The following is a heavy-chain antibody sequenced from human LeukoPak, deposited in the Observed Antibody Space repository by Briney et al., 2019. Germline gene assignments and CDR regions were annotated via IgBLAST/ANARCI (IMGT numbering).Heavy chain of an antibody. CDR1: GFTFSSYA. J-gene: IGHJ4*02. CDR3: ARGYYLPKTAEVGTTALFDY. V-gene: IGHV3-23*01. Sequence: GGSLRLSCAASGFTFSSYAMSWVRQAPGKGLEWVSAISGSGGSTYYADSVKGRFTISRDNSKNTLYLQMNSLRAEDTAVYYCARGYYLPKTAEVGTTALFDYWGQGTLVTVSS. D-gene: IGHD1-1*01. CDR2: ISGSGGST.